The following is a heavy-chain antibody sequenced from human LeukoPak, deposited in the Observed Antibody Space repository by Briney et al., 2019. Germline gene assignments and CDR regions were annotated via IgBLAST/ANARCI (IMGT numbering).Heavy chain of an antibody. D-gene: IGHD3-3*01. Sequence: PSKTPSLTCAVYGGSFSGYYWSWIRQPPGKGLEWIGEINHSGSTNYNPSLKSRVTISVDTSKNQFSLKLSSVTAADTAVYYCARSARGGYDFWSGFYYYYGMDVWGQGTTVTVSS. J-gene: IGHJ6*02. CDR3: ARSARGGYDFWSGFYYYYGMDV. V-gene: IGHV4-34*01. CDR2: INHSGST. CDR1: GGSFSGYY.